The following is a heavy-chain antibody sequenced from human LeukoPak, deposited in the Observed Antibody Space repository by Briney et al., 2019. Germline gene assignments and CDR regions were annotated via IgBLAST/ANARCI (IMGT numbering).Heavy chain of an antibody. CDR2: IYYSGST. J-gene: IGHJ6*02. CDR1: GGSISSYY. CDR3: AXXXXXXXXXXXSGYPQMDYFYGMDV. V-gene: IGHV4-59*08. Sequence: SETLSLTCTVSGGSISSYYWNWIRQPPGEALKWIGYIYYSGSTNYNPSLKSRVTISVDTSKKQFSLKLSSVTAADTAVYYCAXXXXXXXXXXXSGYPQMDYFYGMDVWGQGTTVTVSS. D-gene: IGHD3-22*01.